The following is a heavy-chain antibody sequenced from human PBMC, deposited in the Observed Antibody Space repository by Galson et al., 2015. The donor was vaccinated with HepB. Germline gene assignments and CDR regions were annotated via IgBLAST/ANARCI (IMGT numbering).Heavy chain of an antibody. V-gene: IGHV3-30*18. CDR2: ISYDGSNK. CDR3: AKGVVPAAIVVFDY. D-gene: IGHD2-2*01. Sequence: SLRLSCAASGFTFSSYGMHWVRQAPGKGLEWVAVISYDGSNKYYADSVKGRFTISRDSSKNTLYLQMNSLRAEDTAVYYCAKGVVPAAIVVFDYWGQGTLVTVSS. J-gene: IGHJ4*02. CDR1: GFTFSSYG.